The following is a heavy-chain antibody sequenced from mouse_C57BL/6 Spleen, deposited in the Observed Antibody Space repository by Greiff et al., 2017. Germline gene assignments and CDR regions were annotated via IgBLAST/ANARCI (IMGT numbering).Heavy chain of an antibody. CDR2: IDPSDRYT. CDR3: ARGTTVARGGYAMDY. CDR1: GYTFTSYW. D-gene: IGHD1-1*01. Sequence: VQLQQPGAELVMPGASVKLSCKASGYTFTSYWMHWVKQRPGQGLAWIGEIDPSDRYTNYNQKFKGKSTLTVDKSSSTAYMQLSSLTSEDSAVYYCARGTTVARGGYAMDYWGQGTSVTVSS. J-gene: IGHJ4*01. V-gene: IGHV1-69*01.